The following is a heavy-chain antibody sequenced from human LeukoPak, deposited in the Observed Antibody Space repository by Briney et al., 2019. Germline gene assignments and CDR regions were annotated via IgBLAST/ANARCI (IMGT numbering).Heavy chain of an antibody. CDR1: GGSFSGYY. CDR2: INHSGST. V-gene: IGHV4-34*01. CDR3: ARRSIAPSSSYYFDY. D-gene: IGHD6-6*01. J-gene: IGHJ4*02. Sequence: PSETLSLTCAVYGGSFSGYYWSWIRQPPGKGLEWIGEINHSGSTNYNPSLKSRVTISVDTSKNQFSLKLSSVTAADTAVYYCARRSIAPSSSYYFDYWGQGTLVTVSS.